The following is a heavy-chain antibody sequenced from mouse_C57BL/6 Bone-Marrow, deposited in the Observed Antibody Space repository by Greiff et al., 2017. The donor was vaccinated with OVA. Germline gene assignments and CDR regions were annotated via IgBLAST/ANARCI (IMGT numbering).Heavy chain of an antibody. CDR1: GYSITSGYY. CDR3: AREGYYYGTLDY. J-gene: IGHJ2*01. D-gene: IGHD1-1*01. V-gene: IGHV3-6*01. Sequence: EVQLQESGPGLVKPSQSLSLTCSVTGYSITSGYYWNWIRQFPGNKLEWMGYISYDGSNNYNPSLKNRISITRDTSKNQFFLKLNSVTTEDTATYYCAREGYYYGTLDYWGQGTTLTVSS. CDR2: ISYDGSN.